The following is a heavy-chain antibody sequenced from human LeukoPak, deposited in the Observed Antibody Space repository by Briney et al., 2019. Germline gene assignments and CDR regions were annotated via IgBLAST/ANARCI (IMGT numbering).Heavy chain of an antibody. V-gene: IGHV4-4*07. Sequence: SETLSLTCTVSGGSISRYYWSWIRQPAGKGLEWIGRIYSSGSTNYNPSLKSRVTMSVDTSRKHFSLKLRPVTAADTAVYYCARYCTSTTCILRGFDYWGQGTLVTVSS. J-gene: IGHJ4*02. CDR2: IYSSGST. D-gene: IGHD2-2*01. CDR1: GGSISRYY. CDR3: ARYCTSTTCILRGFDY.